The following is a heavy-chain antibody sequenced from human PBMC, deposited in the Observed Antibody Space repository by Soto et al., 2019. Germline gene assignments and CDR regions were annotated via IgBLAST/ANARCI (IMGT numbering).Heavy chain of an antibody. J-gene: IGHJ5*02. V-gene: IGHV2-5*02. CDR3: AHASGSPQWFDP. D-gene: IGHD3-10*01. CDR1: GFSLSTTGVG. Sequence: QITLKESGPTLVKPTQTLTLTCTFSGFSLSTTGVGVGWIRQPPRKALEWLALIFWDDDKRYSPSLKSRLTIAKDTSKNQVVLTMTNMDPVDTGTYYWAHASGSPQWFDPWGQGTLVTVSS. CDR2: IFWDDDK.